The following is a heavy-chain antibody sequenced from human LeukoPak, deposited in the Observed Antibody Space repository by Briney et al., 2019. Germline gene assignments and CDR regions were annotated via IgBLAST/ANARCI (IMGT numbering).Heavy chain of an antibody. CDR2: IGIDSGNT. J-gene: IGHJ4*02. V-gene: IGHV3-48*01. Sequence: GGSLRLSCTASGFPFIEYSMNWVRQAPGNGRGLISYIGIDSGNTKYADSVSDRFTISADKAKNSLYLKMNSLRVEDTAVYYCARDHNYAFDNWGEGTLVSVAS. D-gene: IGHD1-1*01. CDR1: GFPFIEYS. CDR3: ARDHNYAFDN.